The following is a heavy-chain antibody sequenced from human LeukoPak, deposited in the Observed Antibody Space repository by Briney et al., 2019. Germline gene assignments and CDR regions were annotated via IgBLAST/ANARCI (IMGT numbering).Heavy chain of an antibody. CDR3: ARDSIAVAGTFDY. V-gene: IGHV3-21*01. Sequence: GGSLRLSCAASGFTFRNYAMHWVRQAPGKGLEWVSSISSSSYIYYADSVKGRFTISRDNAKNSLYLQMNSLRAEDTAAYYCARDSIAVAGTFDYWGQGTLVTVSS. CDR2: ISSSSYI. D-gene: IGHD6-19*01. CDR1: GFTFRNYA. J-gene: IGHJ4*02.